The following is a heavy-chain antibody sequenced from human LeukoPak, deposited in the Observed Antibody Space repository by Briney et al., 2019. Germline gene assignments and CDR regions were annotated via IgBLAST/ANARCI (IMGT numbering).Heavy chain of an antibody. CDR3: ARANTPGYCSSTSCPWYFDL. D-gene: IGHD2-2*01. CDR1: GYTFTSYD. V-gene: IGHV1-8*03. CDR2: MNPNSGNT. Sequence: ASVKVSCKASGYTFTSYDINWVRQATGQGLEWMGWMNPNSGNTGYAQKFQGRVTITRNTSISTAYMELSSLRSEDTAVYYCARANTPGYCSSTSCPWYFDLWGRGTLVTVSS. J-gene: IGHJ2*01.